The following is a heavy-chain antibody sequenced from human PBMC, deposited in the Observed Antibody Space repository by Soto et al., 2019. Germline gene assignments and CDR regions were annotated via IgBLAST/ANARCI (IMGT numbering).Heavy chain of an antibody. J-gene: IGHJ4*02. V-gene: IGHV1-69*13. Sequence: ASVKVSCKASGGTFSSYAISWVRQAPGQGLEWMGGIIPIFGTANYAQKFQGRVTITADESTSTAYMELSSLRSEDTAVYYCARETGQRYYYDSSGYSFDYWGQGTLVTVSS. D-gene: IGHD3-22*01. CDR3: ARETGQRYYYDSSGYSFDY. CDR1: GGTFSSYA. CDR2: IIPIFGTA.